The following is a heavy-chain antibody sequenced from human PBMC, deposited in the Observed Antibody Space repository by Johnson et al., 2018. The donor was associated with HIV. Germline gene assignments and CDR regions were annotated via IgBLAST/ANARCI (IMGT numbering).Heavy chain of an antibody. D-gene: IGHD4-11*01. J-gene: IGHJ3*02. CDR2: ISWNSGSI. Sequence: VQLVESGGGLVQPGRSLRLSCVASGFIFDDYAMHWVRQAPGKGLEWVSGISWNSGSIGYADSVKGRFTISRDNSKNTLYLQMNSLRPEDTAVYFCARGGLYIQFLAFDAFDIWGQGTMVTVSS. CDR3: ARGGLYIQFLAFDAFDI. V-gene: IGHV3-9*01. CDR1: GFIFDDYA.